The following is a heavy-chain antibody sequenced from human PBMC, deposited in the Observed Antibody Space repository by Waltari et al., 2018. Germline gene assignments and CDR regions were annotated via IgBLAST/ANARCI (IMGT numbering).Heavy chain of an antibody. J-gene: IGHJ4*02. Sequence: QVQLVQSGDEVTTAGASVNVAREVFGSSLGALSINWVRQAPGKGLAWMGGFDSENGEPVYAQKFQGRVTMTEDTSKDIAYMELSRLRSEDTAVYFCATDPVSGRHRDYWGQGTLVTVSS. CDR3: ATDPVSGRHRDY. CDR2: FDSENGEP. V-gene: IGHV1-24*01. D-gene: IGHD6-19*01. CDR1: GSSLGALS.